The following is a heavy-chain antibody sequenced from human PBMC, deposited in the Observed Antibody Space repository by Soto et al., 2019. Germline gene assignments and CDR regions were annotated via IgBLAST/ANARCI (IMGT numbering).Heavy chain of an antibody. CDR2: IDPSDSYT. J-gene: IGHJ4*02. CDR3: ARHYCSGGACYFGADFDY. D-gene: IGHD2-15*01. CDR1: GYSFTNYW. Sequence: PGESLKISCKGSGYSFTNYWITWVRQMPGKGLEWMGRIDPSDSYTNYSPSFEAHVNISVDKSISTAYLQWSSLKASDTAMYYCARHYCSGGACYFGADFDYWGQGTLVTVSS. V-gene: IGHV5-10-1*01.